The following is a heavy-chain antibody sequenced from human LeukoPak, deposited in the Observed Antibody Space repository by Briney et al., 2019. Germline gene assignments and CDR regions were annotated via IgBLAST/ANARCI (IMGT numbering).Heavy chain of an antibody. CDR1: GFTFSSYG. Sequence: GGSLRLSCAASGFTFSSYGMHWVRQAPGKGLEWVAVISYDGSNIYYADSVKGRFTISRDNSKNTLYLQMNSLRAEDTAVYYCAKDHYDSSGYYPRYYFDYWGQGTLVTVSS. D-gene: IGHD3-22*01. CDR3: AKDHYDSSGYYPRYYFDY. CDR2: ISYDGSNI. J-gene: IGHJ4*02. V-gene: IGHV3-30*18.